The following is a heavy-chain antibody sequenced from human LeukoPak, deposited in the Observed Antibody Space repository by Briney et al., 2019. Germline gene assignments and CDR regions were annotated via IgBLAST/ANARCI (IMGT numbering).Heavy chain of an antibody. CDR3: ARGASRSGYPFDY. V-gene: IGHV1-2*02. CDR2: INPNSGGT. CDR1: GYTFTGYY. Sequence: ASVKVSCKASGYTFTGYYMHWVRQAPGQGLEWMGWINPNSGGTNYAQKFQGRVTMTRDTSISTVYMELSRLRSDDTAVYYCARGASRSGYPFDYWGQGTLVTVSS. D-gene: IGHD3-3*01. J-gene: IGHJ4*02.